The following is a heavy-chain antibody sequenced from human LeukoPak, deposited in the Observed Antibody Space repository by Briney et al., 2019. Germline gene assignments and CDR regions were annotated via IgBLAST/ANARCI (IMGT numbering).Heavy chain of an antibody. J-gene: IGHJ4*02. Sequence: PGGSLRLSCAASGFTFSSYSMNWVRQAPGKGLEWVSSISSSSSYIYYADSVKGRFTISRDNAKNTLYLQMNSLRAEDTAVYYCARGPIAYCSGTSCYTLGYDYWGQGTLVTVSS. CDR1: GFTFSSYS. V-gene: IGHV3-21*01. D-gene: IGHD2-2*02. CDR2: ISSSSSYI. CDR3: ARGPIAYCSGTSCYTLGYDY.